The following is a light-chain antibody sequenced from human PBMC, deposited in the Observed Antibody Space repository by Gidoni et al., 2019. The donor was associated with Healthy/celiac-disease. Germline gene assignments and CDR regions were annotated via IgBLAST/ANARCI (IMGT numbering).Light chain of an antibody. CDR3: QQYDNLLLT. V-gene: IGKV1-33*01. CDR1: QDISNY. Sequence: DIQMTQSPSSLSASVGDSVTITCQASQDISNYLNWYQQKPGKAPKLLIYDASNLETGVPSRFSRSGSGKDFTFTISSLQPEDIATYYCQQYDNLLLTFGPGTKVDIK. J-gene: IGKJ3*01. CDR2: DAS.